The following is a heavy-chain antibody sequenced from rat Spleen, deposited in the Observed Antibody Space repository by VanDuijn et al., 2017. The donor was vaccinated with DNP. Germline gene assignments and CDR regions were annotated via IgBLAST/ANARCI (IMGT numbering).Heavy chain of an antibody. CDR2: ITASGGST. Sequence: EVQLVESGGGLVQPGRSLKLSCEASGFTFSDYYMAWVRQAPTKGLEWVASITASGGSTSYRDSVKGRFTISRDYAKPTLYLQMDSLRSEDTATYYCATQVHNSGYYFDYWGQGVMVTVSS. J-gene: IGHJ2*01. CDR3: ATQVHNSGYYFDY. D-gene: IGHD4-3*01. CDR1: GFTFSDYY. V-gene: IGHV5-25*01.